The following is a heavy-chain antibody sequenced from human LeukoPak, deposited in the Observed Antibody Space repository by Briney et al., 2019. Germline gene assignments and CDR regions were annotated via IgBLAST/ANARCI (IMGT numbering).Heavy chain of an antibody. V-gene: IGHV3-23*01. D-gene: IGHD3-22*01. J-gene: IGHJ4*02. CDR2: ISGSGGST. CDR3: AKAPVGYYYDSSGERYFDY. CDR1: GFTFSSYA. Sequence: GGSLRLSCAASGFTFSSYAMSWVSQAPGKGMEWVSAISGSGGSTYNADSVKGRFTISRDNSKNTLYLQMISLRAEDTAVYYCAKAPVGYYYDSSGERYFDYWGQGTLVTVSS.